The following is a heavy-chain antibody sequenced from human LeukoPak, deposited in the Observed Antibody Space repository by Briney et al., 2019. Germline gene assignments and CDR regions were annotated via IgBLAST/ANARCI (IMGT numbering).Heavy chain of an antibody. V-gene: IGHV4-59*08. CDR3: ARSIIGTRSKFDY. D-gene: IGHD1/OR15-1a*01. Sequence: PSETLSLTCTVSGCSISTYYWSWIRQPPGKGLEWIGYISYSGSTNYNPSLKSRVTISLDTSKNQFALKLSSVTAADTAVYYCARSIIGTRSKFDYWGQGTMVTVSS. CDR2: ISYSGST. CDR1: GCSISTYY. J-gene: IGHJ4*02.